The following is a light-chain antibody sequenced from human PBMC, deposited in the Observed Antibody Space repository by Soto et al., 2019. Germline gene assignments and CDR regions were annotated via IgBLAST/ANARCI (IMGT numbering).Light chain of an antibody. CDR2: DAS. J-gene: IGKJ2*01. Sequence: DIQMTQSPSSLSASVGDRVTITCQASQDISNYLNWYQQKPGKAPKLLIYDASNLETGVPSRFSGSGSGTDFTFTISILQPEDIATYYCQQYNSYPYTFGQGTKLEIK. CDR1: QDISNY. CDR3: QQYNSYPYT. V-gene: IGKV1-33*01.